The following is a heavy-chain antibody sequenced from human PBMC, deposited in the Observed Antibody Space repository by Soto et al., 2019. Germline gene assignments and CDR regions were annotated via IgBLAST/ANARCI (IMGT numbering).Heavy chain of an antibody. CDR1: GFTFSGSW. CDR3: ARVIFGSGTANDY. J-gene: IGHJ4*02. V-gene: IGHV3-74*01. Sequence: EVQLVESGGGLVQPGGSMRLSCAASGFTFSGSWMPWVRQAPGNGLVWVSRINGDGSGTSYADFVKGRFTISRDDAKNTLFLQMNGLRAEDTAVYYCARVIFGSGTANDYWGQGTLVTVSS. CDR2: INGDGSGT. D-gene: IGHD3-10*01.